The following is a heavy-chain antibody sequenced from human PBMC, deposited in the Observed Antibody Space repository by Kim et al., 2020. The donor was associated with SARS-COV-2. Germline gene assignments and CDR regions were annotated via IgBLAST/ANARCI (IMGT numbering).Heavy chain of an antibody. D-gene: IGHD5-18*01. CDR3: ARDSYTASAVFDY. CDR2: ISSSSSYI. CDR1: GFTFSSYS. J-gene: IGHJ4*02. V-gene: IGHV3-21*01. Sequence: GGSLRLSCAASGFTFSSYSMNWVRQAPGKGLEWVSSISSSSSYIYYADSVKGRFTISRDNAKNSLYLQMNSLRAEDTAVYYCARDSYTASAVFDYWGQGTLVTVSS.